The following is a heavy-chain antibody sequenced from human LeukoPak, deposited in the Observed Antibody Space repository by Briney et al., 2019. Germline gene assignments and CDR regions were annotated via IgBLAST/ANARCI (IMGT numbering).Heavy chain of an antibody. Sequence: PSQTLSLTCTVSGDSLSSGSYYWSWIRQPAGKGLEWIGRIYASGNTNYNPSLKRRVSISVDTFRNHFSLKLTSVTAADTAVYFCARHVWGSYRYTPYFDDWGQGILVTVSS. CDR3: ARHVWGSYRYTPYFDD. D-gene: IGHD3-16*02. CDR2: IYASGNT. CDR1: GDSLSSGSYY. V-gene: IGHV4-61*02. J-gene: IGHJ4*02.